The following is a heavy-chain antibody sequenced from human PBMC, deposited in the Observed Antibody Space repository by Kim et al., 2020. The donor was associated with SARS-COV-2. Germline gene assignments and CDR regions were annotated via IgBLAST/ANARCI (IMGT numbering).Heavy chain of an antibody. J-gene: IGHJ4*02. V-gene: IGHV1-46*01. CDR2: INPSGGST. D-gene: IGHD1-26*01. Sequence: ASVKVSCKASGYTFTSYYIHWVRQAPGQGLEWMGIINPSGGSTSYAQKFQGRVTMTSDASTRTVYMELRSLRSEDTALYYCAREFRGTNYRHLDYWGQGTLVTVSS. CDR3: AREFRGTNYRHLDY. CDR1: GYTFTSYY.